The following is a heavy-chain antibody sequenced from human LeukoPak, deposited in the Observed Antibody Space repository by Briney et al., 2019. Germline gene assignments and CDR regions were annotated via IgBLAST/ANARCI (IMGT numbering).Heavy chain of an antibody. CDR2: IYYSGST. CDR3: ARGSYYYDSSGLGYYFDY. J-gene: IGHJ4*02. V-gene: IGHV4-59*01. Sequence: SETLSLTCAVYGGSFSGYYWSWIRQPPGKGLEWIGYIYYSGSTNYNPSLKSRVTISVDTSKNQFSLKLSSVTAADTAVYYCARGSYYYDSSGLGYYFDYWGQGTLVTVSS. D-gene: IGHD3-22*01. CDR1: GGSFSGYY.